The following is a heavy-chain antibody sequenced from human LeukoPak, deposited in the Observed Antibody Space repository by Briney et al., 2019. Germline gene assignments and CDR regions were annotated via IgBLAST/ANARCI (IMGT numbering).Heavy chain of an antibody. J-gene: IGHJ1*01. CDR1: GFTFSSYS. V-gene: IGHV3-21*01. Sequence: PGGSLRLSCAASGFTFSSYSMNWVRQAPGKGLEWVSSISSSSSYIYYADSVKGRFTISRDNAKNSLYLQMNSLRAEDTAVYYCARDRSDRTLRYFQHWGQGTLVTVSS. CDR3: ARDRSDRTLRYFQH. CDR2: ISSSSSYI. D-gene: IGHD1-14*01.